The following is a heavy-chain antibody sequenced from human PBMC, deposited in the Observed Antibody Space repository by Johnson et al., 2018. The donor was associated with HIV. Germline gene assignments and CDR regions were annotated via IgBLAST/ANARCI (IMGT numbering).Heavy chain of an antibody. J-gene: IGHJ3*02. V-gene: IGHV3-9*01. CDR2: INWRSGRI. D-gene: IGHD3-16*02. CDR1: GFNFDDYA. Sequence: VQLVESGGGLVQPGGSLRLSCAASGFNFDDYAMHWVRQAPGKGLEWVSGINWRSGRIAYADSVKGRFTISRDNSKNTLYLQMNSLRAEDTAVYYCARAGGGYPRGGHAFDIWGQGTMVTVSS. CDR3: ARAGGGYPRGGHAFDI.